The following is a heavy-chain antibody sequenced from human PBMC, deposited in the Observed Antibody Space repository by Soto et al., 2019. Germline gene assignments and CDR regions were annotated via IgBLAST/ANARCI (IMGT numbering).Heavy chain of an antibody. D-gene: IGHD3-10*01. Sequence: QVQLVQSGAEVKKPGSSVKVSCKASGGTFNSYTVSWVRQAPGQGLEWMGRIIPILAIPDYAQEFQGRLTITADTSTSTVYMELSSLRSEDTAVYYCAREAMVREPAFDYWGQGTLVTVSS. J-gene: IGHJ4*02. V-gene: IGHV1-69*08. CDR3: AREAMVREPAFDY. CDR1: GGTFNSYT. CDR2: IIPILAIP.